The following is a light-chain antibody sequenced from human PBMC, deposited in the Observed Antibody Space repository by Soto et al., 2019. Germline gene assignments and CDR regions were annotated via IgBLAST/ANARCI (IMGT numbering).Light chain of an antibody. Sequence: QSVLTQPPSVSGAPGQRVTISCTGNSSNLGEGYDVHWYQQLPGTAPKLLIYDNNKRASGIPDRFSGSKSGTSATLGITGLQTGDEADYYCGAWDSSLSVRMFGGGTKLTVL. J-gene: IGLJ3*02. CDR2: DNN. CDR1: SSNLGEGYD. V-gene: IGLV1-51*01. CDR3: GAWDSSLSVRM.